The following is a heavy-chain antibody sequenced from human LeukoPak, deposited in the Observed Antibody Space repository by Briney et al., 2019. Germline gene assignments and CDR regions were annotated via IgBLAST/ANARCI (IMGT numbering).Heavy chain of an antibody. V-gene: IGHV4-4*07. CDR1: GGSISSYY. CDR3: AREGDDSSGYDI. J-gene: IGHJ3*02. CDR2: IYTSWST. Sequence: MTSETLSLTCTVSGGSISSYYWSCIRQPAGKGLEWIGCIYTSWSTNYNPSLKSRVNMSVDTSKNQSSLKLSSVTAADTAVYYCAREGDDSSGYDIWGQGTMVTVSS. D-gene: IGHD3-22*01.